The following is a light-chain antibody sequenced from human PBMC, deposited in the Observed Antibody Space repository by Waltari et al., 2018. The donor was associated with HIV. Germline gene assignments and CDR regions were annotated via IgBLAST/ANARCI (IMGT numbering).Light chain of an antibody. CDR1: RTDLGNSNY. CDR2: EVK. V-gene: IGLV2-8*01. Sequence: QSALTQPPSASGSPGQSVTISCSGTRTDLGNSNYVSWYQQHPGKVPKLIIYEVKKRPSGVPDRFSGSKSGNTASLTVSGLQADDDADYYCSSYSGINDVGVFGGGTKLTVL. J-gene: IGLJ3*02. CDR3: SSYSGINDVGV.